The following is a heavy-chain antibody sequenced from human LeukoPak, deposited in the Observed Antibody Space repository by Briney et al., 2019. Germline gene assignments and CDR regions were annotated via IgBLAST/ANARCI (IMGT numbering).Heavy chain of an antibody. Sequence: PGGSLRLSCAASGFTFSSYTMNWVRQSPGKGLDWVSSISSSSSYIYYADSVKGRFTISRDTAKNTLYLQMNSLRAEDTAVYYCARGHHYYDSSAYYYWGQGTLVTASS. V-gene: IGHV3-21*01. J-gene: IGHJ4*02. CDR1: GFTFSSYT. CDR2: ISSSSSYI. CDR3: ARGHHYYDSSAYYY. D-gene: IGHD3-22*01.